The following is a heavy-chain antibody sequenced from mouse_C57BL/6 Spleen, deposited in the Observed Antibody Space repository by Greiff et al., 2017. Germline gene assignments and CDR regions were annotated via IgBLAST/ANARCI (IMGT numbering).Heavy chain of an antibody. Sequence: VQLKESGPGLVKPSQSLSLTCSVTGYSITSGYYWNWIRQFPGNKLEWMGYISYDGSNNYNPSLKNRISITRDPSKNQFFLKLNSVTTEDTATYYCARGLANWDLYAMDYWGQGTSVTVSS. CDR3: ARGLANWDLYAMDY. J-gene: IGHJ4*01. CDR1: GYSITSGYY. V-gene: IGHV3-6*01. D-gene: IGHD4-1*01. CDR2: ISYDGSN.